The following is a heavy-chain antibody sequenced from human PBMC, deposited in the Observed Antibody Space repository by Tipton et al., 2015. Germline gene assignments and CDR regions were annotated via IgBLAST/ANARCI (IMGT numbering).Heavy chain of an antibody. V-gene: IGHV3-33*08. D-gene: IGHD6-19*01. CDR2: VWYDGTHD. Sequence: SLRLSCAASRFRFSSYGMHWVRQAPGKGLEWVAAVWYDGTHDYYGDSVKGRFTISRDNSKNTLFLQMSSLRVEDTAVYYCARDPNSSGFDYWGQGTLVIVSS. CDR3: ARDPNSSGFDY. J-gene: IGHJ4*02. CDR1: RFRFSSYG.